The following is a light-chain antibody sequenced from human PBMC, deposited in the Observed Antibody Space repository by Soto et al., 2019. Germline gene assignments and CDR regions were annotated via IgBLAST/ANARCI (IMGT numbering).Light chain of an antibody. CDR2: DAS. V-gene: IGKV1-5*01. J-gene: IGKJ1*01. Sequence: DIQMTQSPSSLSASVGDRVAITCRASQSISSYLNWYQQKPGKAPKLLIYDASSLESGVPSRLSGSGSGTEFTLTISSLQPDDFATYYCQQYNSYWTFGQGTKVDIK. CDR3: QQYNSYWT. CDR1: QSISSY.